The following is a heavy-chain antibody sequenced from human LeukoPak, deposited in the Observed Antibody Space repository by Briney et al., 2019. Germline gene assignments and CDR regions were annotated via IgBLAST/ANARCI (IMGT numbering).Heavy chain of an antibody. CDR3: ANEIRPNDY. CDR1: GFTFSSHA. D-gene: IGHD4/OR15-4a*01. J-gene: IGHJ4*02. CDR2: IDISGDST. V-gene: IGHV3-23*05. Sequence: GGSLRLSCVVSGFTFSSHAMRWVRQAPGRGLEWVSSIDISGDSTSYADSVKGRFTISRDNSKNTLLLQMDSLRAEDSAIYYCANEIRPNDYWGQGTLVTVSS.